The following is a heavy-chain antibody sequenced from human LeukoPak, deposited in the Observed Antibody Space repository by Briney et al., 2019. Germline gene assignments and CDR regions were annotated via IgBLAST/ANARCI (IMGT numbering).Heavy chain of an antibody. CDR3: AHRPPDGYNHRATNYFDY. J-gene: IGHJ4*02. V-gene: IGHV2-5*02. D-gene: IGHD5-24*01. CDR1: GFSLSTSGVG. Sequence: SGSTLVNPTQTLTLTCTFSGFSLSTSGVGVGWIRQPPGKALEWLALIYWDDGKRYSPSLKSRLTITKDTSKNQVVLTMTNMDPVDTATYYCAHRPPDGYNHRATNYFDYWGQGTLVTVSS. CDR2: IYWDDGK.